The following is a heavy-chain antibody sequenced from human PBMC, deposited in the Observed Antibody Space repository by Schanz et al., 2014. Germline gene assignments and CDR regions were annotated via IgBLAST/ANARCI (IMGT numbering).Heavy chain of an antibody. J-gene: IGHJ4*02. V-gene: IGHV3-74*01. Sequence: EVQLVESGGGLVQPGGSLRLSCAASGFRFSDHWMHWVRQAPGKGLEWVSRLNFDETYTSYADSVKGRFTISRDNAKNTVYLQMTSLRVEDTAVYYCARGGADSAMAHEYWGRGTLVTVSS. CDR1: GFRFSDHW. D-gene: IGHD5-18*01. CDR2: LNFDETYT. CDR3: ARGGADSAMAHEY.